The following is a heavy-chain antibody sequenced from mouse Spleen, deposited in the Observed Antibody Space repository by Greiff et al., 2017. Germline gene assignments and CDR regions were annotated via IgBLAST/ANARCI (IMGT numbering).Heavy chain of an antibody. CDR2: INPNNGGT. J-gene: IGHJ2*01. D-gene: IGHD4-1*01. CDR3: ARWDSYFDY. CDR1: GYTFTDYY. V-gene: IGHV1-26*01. Sequence: VQLQQSGPELVKPGASVKISCKASGYTFTDYYMNWVKQSHGKSLEWIGDINPNNGGTSYNQKFKGKATLTVDKSSSTAYMELRSLTSEDSAVYYCARWDSYFDYWGQGTTLTVSS.